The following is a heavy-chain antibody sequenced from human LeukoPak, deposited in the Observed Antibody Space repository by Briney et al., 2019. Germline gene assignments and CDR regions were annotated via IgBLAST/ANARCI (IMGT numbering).Heavy chain of an antibody. D-gene: IGHD2-2*01. CDR1: GFTFSSYS. J-gene: IGHJ4*02. CDR2: ISSSSSYI. CDR3: ARDKRSKDIVVVPAAVDY. Sequence: GGSLRLSCAASGFTFSSYSMNWVRQAPGKGLEWVSSISSSSSYIYYADSVKGRFTISRDNAKNSLYLQMNSLRAEDTAVYYRARDKRSKDIVVVPAAVDYWGQGTLVTVSS. V-gene: IGHV3-21*01.